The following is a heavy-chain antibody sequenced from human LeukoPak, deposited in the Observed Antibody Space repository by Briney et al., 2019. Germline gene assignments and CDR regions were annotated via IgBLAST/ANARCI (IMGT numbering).Heavy chain of an antibody. CDR3: AAIAAAGTE. D-gene: IGHD6-13*01. J-gene: IGHJ4*02. CDR2: IYYSGSA. V-gene: IGHV4-59*01. CDR1: GGSISSYY. Sequence: PSETLSLTCTVSGGSISSYYWSWIRQPPGKGLEWIGYIYYSGSANYNPSLKSRVTISVDTSKNQFSLELSSVTAADTAVYYCAAIAAAGTEWGQGTLVTVSS.